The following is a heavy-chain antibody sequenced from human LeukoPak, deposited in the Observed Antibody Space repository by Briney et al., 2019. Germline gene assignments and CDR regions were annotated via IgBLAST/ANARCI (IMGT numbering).Heavy chain of an antibody. Sequence: SETLSLTCTVSGGSISSYYWTWIRQPAGKGLEWIGRIYTSGSTTYNPSLKSRVTMSVDTSRNQFSLKLRSVTAADTAVYYCAGNYYDSSGYYPPFDYWGQGTLVTVSS. V-gene: IGHV4-4*07. D-gene: IGHD3-22*01. CDR1: GGSISSYY. CDR2: IYTSGST. CDR3: AGNYYDSSGYYPPFDY. J-gene: IGHJ4*02.